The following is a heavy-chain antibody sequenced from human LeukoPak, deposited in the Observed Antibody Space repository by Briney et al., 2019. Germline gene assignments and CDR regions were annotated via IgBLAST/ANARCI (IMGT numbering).Heavy chain of an antibody. Sequence: SATLTLTCTVSGCTFSSSSYYWGWLRQPPGKELEGISSTYYSRSTYYNQFLKRLTIITEATSKNQYSLKLSSVTDADTACYYRAGDHSTRGPDAFYIWGQGTLVTVSS. V-gene: IGHV4-39*01. CDR1: GCTFSSSSYY. J-gene: IGHJ3*02. CDR2: TYYSRST. D-gene: IGHD2-8*02. CDR3: AGDHSTRGPDAFYI.